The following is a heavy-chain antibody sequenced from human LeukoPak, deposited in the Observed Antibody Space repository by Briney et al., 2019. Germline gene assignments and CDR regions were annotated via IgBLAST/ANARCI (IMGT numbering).Heavy chain of an antibody. CDR1: GGSFSGYY. Sequence: SETLSLTCAVYGGSFSGYYWSWTRQPPGKGLEWIGEINHSGSTNYNPSLKSRVTISVDTSKNQFSLKLSSVTAADTAVYYCARSAVAGKGETVNWFDPWGQGTLVTVSS. V-gene: IGHV4-34*01. J-gene: IGHJ5*02. CDR2: INHSGST. CDR3: ARSAVAGKGETVNWFDP. D-gene: IGHD6-19*01.